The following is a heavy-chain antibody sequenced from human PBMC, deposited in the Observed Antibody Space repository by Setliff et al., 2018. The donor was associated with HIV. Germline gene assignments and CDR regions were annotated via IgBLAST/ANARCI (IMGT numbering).Heavy chain of an antibody. CDR2: NNPSSGST. Sequence: ASVKVSCKASGYTFTSYYMHWVRQAPGQGLEWMGINNPSSGSTTYAQKFQGRVTMTRDTSTSTVYMELSSLRSEDTAVYYCARDPAPSSSASYFQHWGQGTPVTVSS. CDR3: ARDPAPSSSASYFQH. J-gene: IGHJ1*01. V-gene: IGHV1-46*01. D-gene: IGHD6-6*01. CDR1: GYTFTSYY.